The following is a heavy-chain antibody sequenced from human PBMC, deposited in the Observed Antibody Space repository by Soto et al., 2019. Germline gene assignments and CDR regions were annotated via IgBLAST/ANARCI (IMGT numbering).Heavy chain of an antibody. J-gene: IGHJ3*02. CDR3: ARSGMAVAGRGDAFDI. V-gene: IGHV4-61*01. Sequence: SETLSLTCTVSGGSVSSGSYYWSWIRQPPGKGLEWIGYIYYSGSTNYNPSLKSRVTISVDTSKNQFSLKLSSVTAADTAVYYCARSGMAVAGRGDAFDIWGQGTMVTVSS. CDR1: GGSVSSGSYY. CDR2: IYYSGST. D-gene: IGHD6-19*01.